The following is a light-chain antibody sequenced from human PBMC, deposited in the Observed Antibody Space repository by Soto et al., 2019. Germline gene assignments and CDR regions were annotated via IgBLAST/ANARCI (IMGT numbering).Light chain of an antibody. CDR1: QDINIY. CDR3: QQYDILPIT. CDR2: DAS. Sequence: IQMTQSPSSLFASVGDRVTITCQATQDINIYLNWYQQKPGKAHNLLIYDASNLEIGVPSRFSGSGSGTHFTFTISSLQTEDIGTYYCQQYDILPITFGRGTRLEIK. J-gene: IGKJ5*01. V-gene: IGKV1-33*01.